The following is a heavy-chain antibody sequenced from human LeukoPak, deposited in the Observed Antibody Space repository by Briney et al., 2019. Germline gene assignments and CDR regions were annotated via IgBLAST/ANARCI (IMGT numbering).Heavy chain of an antibody. Sequence: SQTLSLTCTVSGGSISSGDHYWSWIRQPPGKGLEWIGHIYYTGSTSYNPSLKSPVIISVDTSKNQFSLKLSSVTATDTGVYYCARESLRYCSAGSCSPFDSWGQGTLVTVSS. CDR2: IYYTGST. J-gene: IGHJ4*02. V-gene: IGHV4-30-4*01. CDR3: ARESLRYCSAGSCSPFDS. CDR1: GGSISSGDHY. D-gene: IGHD2-15*01.